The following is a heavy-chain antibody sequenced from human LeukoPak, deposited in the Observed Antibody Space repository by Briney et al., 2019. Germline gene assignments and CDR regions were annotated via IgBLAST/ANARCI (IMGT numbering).Heavy chain of an antibody. D-gene: IGHD3/OR15-3a*01. CDR1: GGSISSGSDY. V-gene: IGHV4-61*02. CDR3: ARDSGFWTFDP. CDR2: VYSSGSA. J-gene: IGHJ5*02. Sequence: NPSETLSLTCTVSGGSISSGSDYWSWIRQSAGKGLEWIGRVYSSGSANYSPSLKSRLTMAVDTSKNQISLKLTSVTAADTAVYYCARDSGFWTFDPWGQGALVTVSS.